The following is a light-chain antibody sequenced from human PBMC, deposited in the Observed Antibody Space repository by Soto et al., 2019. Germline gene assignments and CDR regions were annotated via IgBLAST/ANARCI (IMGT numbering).Light chain of an antibody. V-gene: IGKV3-15*01. CDR3: QQCDDWPRT. CDR2: GSS. J-gene: IGKJ1*01. CDR1: QSVGNN. Sequence: EIVMTQSPATLSVSPGERATLSCRASQSVGNNLAWYQQKPGQAPRLLIHGSSIRANGVPARFSGRGSGTEFKLHISSLQSEDFAVDYWQQCDDWPRTFGQGTKVEIK.